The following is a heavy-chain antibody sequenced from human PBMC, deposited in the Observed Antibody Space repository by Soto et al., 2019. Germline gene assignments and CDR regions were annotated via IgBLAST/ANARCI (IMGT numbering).Heavy chain of an antibody. CDR3: GRDQQRSSGWPPHGAFDI. D-gene: IGHD6-19*01. CDR1: GYTFTSYG. J-gene: IGHJ3*02. V-gene: IGHV1-18*01. CDR2: ISAYNGNT. Sequence: ASVKVSCKASGYTFTSYGISWVRQAPGQGLEWMGWISAYNGNTNYAQKLQGRVTMTTDTSTSTAYMELRSLRSDDTAVYYCGRDQQRSSGWPPHGAFDIWGQGTMVTVSS.